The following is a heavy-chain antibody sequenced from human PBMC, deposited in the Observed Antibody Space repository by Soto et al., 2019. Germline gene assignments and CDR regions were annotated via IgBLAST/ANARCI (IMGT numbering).Heavy chain of an antibody. CDR2: IIPIFGTA. Sequence: ASVKVSCKASRGTFSSYAISWVRQAPGQGLEWMGGIIPIFGTANYAQKFQGRVTITADKSTSTAYMELSSLRSEDTAVYYCARDGPYYYDSSGYYPAYWGQGTLVTVSS. V-gene: IGHV1-69*06. CDR3: ARDGPYYYDSSGYYPAY. D-gene: IGHD3-22*01. J-gene: IGHJ4*02. CDR1: RGTFSSYA.